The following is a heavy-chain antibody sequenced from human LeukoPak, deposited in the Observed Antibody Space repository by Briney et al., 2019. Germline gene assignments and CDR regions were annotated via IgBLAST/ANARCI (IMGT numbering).Heavy chain of an antibody. V-gene: IGHV3-23*01. CDR1: GFTYTDYS. CDR2: LGRTGEYK. D-gene: IGHD2-2*01. CDR3: VKDRPCGTCMPIDA. J-gene: IGHJ6*01. Sequence: GGSLRLSCSASGFTYTDYSMSWVRQVPGKGLEWVSGLGRTGEYKYCADSVKGRFTISCDNSKGMVFLQMNSLRAEDTAIYYCVKDRPCGTCMPIDAWAQGTTV.